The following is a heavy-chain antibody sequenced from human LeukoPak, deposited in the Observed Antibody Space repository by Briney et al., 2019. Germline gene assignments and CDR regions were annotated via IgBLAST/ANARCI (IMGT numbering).Heavy chain of an antibody. J-gene: IGHJ4*02. CDR3: ARVVFEVGFQFDF. V-gene: IGHV1-18*01. CDR2: ISTYNDNT. D-gene: IGHD1-26*01. CDR1: GYTFNNYG. Sequence: ASVNVSCKASGYTFNNYGINWVRQAPGKGLEWMGWISTYNDNTNYAQKLQGRVTMTTDTSTSTAYMELRSLTSDNTAVYYCARVVFEVGFQFDFWGQGTLVTVSS.